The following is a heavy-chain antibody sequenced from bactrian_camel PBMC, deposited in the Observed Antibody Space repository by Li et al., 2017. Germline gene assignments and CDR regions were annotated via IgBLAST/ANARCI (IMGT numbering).Heavy chain of an antibody. CDR2: INGGSGKT. CDR1: GFSFRSYA. V-gene: IGHV3S40*01. D-gene: IGHD4*01. Sequence: VQLVESGGGLVQPGGSLRLSCTASGFSFRSYAMYWVRQAPGKGLEWVSAINGGSGKTYYANSVKDRFTISRDNAKNTVYLQLNSLKTEDTAIYYCAAEGDYRDDFGYWGQGTQVTVS. CDR3: AAEGDYRDDFGY. J-gene: IGHJ6*01.